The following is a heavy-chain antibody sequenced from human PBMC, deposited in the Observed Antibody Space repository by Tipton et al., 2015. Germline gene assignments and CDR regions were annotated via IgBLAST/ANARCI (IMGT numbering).Heavy chain of an antibody. CDR3: ARHKDSGTYPMDC. D-gene: IGHD3-10*01. CDR1: GGSFSDYY. CDR2: IHYSGNS. Sequence: LRLSCTVSGGSFSDYYWSWIRQPPGKGLEYIGYIHYSGNSNYNPSLKSRISMSVDTSKNQISLKMTSVTAADTAFYYCARHKDSGTYPMDCWGQGTLVTVSS. V-gene: IGHV4-59*01. J-gene: IGHJ4*02.